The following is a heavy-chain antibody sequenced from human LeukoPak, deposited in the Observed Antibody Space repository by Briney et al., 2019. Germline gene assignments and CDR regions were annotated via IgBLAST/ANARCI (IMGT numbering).Heavy chain of an antibody. D-gene: IGHD3-22*01. V-gene: IGHV4-59*01. CDR2: MLSNGNP. CDR3: ATHYESSSHGDF. Sequence: SETLSLTCTVSGGLIRTYYWSWIRHPPEKGLGWIAYMLSNGNPYYNPSLKRQAPISVATSASQFSRNLSSLTVASTPEIYFATHYESSSHGDFWGQRTLVTVSS. CDR1: GGLIRTYY. J-gene: IGHJ4*02.